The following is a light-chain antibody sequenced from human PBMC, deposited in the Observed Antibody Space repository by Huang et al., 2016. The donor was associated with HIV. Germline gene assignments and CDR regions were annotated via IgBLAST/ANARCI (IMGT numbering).Light chain of an antibody. CDR3: LQDYNYPRT. J-gene: IGKJ3*01. CDR2: AAS. Sequence: AIQMTQSPSSLSASVGDRVTITCRASQGIRNDLGWYQQKPGKATKLVIYAASSLQSGVPSSFSGSGSGTDFTLTISSLQPEDFATYYCLQDYNYPRTFGPGTKVDIK. V-gene: IGKV1-6*01. CDR1: QGIRND.